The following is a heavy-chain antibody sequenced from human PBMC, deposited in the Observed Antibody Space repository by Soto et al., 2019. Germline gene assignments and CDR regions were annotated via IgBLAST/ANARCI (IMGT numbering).Heavy chain of an antibody. CDR1: GFTFSSYE. CDR2: ISSSGSTI. CDR3: ARDTYCSSTSCPGDY. V-gene: IGHV3-48*03. D-gene: IGHD2-2*01. J-gene: IGHJ4*02. Sequence: PVGSLRLSCAASGFTFSSYEMNWVRQAPGKGLEWVSYISSSGSTIYYADSVKGRFTISRDNAKNSLYLQMNSLRAEDTAVYYCARDTYCSSTSCPGDYWGQGTLVTVSS.